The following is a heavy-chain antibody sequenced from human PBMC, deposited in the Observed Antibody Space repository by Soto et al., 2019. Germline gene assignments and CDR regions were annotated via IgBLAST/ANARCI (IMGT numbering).Heavy chain of an antibody. CDR1: GFTFSSYW. D-gene: IGHD3-10*01. CDR2: IKQDGSEK. V-gene: IGHV3-7*01. Sequence: GGSLRLSCAASGFTFSSYWMTWVRHARGKGLEWVATIKQDGSEKYYVDPVKGRFTISRDNAKNSLYLQMNSLSAEDTAVYYCARVGVTRGAFDIWGQGTLVTVSS. J-gene: IGHJ3*02. CDR3: ARVGVTRGAFDI.